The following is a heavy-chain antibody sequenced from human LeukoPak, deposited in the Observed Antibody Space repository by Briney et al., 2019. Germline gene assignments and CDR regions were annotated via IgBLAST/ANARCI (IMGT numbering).Heavy chain of an antibody. CDR3: ARVLPRAFDI. Sequence: SETLSLTCAVYGGSFSGYYWSWIRQPPGKGLEWIGEINHSGSTNYNPSLKSRVTISVDTSKNQFSLKLSSVTAADTAVYYCARVLPRAFDIWGQGTMVTVSS. J-gene: IGHJ3*02. V-gene: IGHV4-34*01. CDR1: GGSFSGYY. D-gene: IGHD3-10*01. CDR2: INHSGST.